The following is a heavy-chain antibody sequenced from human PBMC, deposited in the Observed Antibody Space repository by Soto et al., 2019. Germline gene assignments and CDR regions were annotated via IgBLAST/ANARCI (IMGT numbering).Heavy chain of an antibody. CDR2: LSAGGGST. D-gene: IGHD4-17*01. J-gene: IGHJ3*02. V-gene: IGHV3-23*01. CDR3: AHPRGYGVFDAYDI. CDR1: GFTFSTYA. Sequence: GGSLRLSCAASGFTFSTYAMSWVRQAPGKGLEWVSALSAGGGSTYYADSVKGRFTISRDNSMNALYLQMNTLRIEDTAVYYCAHPRGYGVFDAYDIWGQGTVVTVSS.